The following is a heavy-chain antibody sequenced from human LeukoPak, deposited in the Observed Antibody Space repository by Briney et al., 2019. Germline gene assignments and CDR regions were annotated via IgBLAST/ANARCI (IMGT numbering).Heavy chain of an antibody. CDR1: GCSVSSGSYY. CDR3: ARGPTESFNYYGSGSYEYYFDY. J-gene: IGHJ4*02. Sequence: SETLSLTCTVSGCSVSSGSYYWSWIRQPPGKGLEWIGYIYYSGSTNYNPSLKSRVTISVDTSKNQFSLKLSSVTAADTAVYYCARGPTESFNYYGSGSYEYYFDYWGQGTLVTVSS. V-gene: IGHV4-61*01. CDR2: IYYSGST. D-gene: IGHD3-10*01.